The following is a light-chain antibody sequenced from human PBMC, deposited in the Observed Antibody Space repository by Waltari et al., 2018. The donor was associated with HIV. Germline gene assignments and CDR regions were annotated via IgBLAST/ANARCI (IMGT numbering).Light chain of an antibody. V-gene: IGLV2-23*02. CDR1: SSNLGAINY. CDR3: CSYAGSESSEV. J-gene: IGLJ2*01. CDR2: DVT. Sequence: QSALTQPASVSGSPGQSITISCTATSSNLGAINYVSWYQQHPGKAPKLIIDDVTTRPSGVSNRFSGSKSGNTASLTISGLQAEDEADYHCCSYAGSESSEVFGGGTKLTVL.